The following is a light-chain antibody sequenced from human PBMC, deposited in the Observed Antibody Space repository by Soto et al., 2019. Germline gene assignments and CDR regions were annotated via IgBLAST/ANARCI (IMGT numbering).Light chain of an antibody. J-gene: IGKJ4*01. CDR3: QQYENWPLT. V-gene: IGKV3-15*01. CDR2: DAS. CDR1: QSVNNK. Sequence: EIVMTQSPATLSVPPGERATLSCRASQSVNNKLAWYQQKPGQAPRLLIFDASTGATGIPARFSGSGSGTEFTLTISSLQSEDFAVYHCQQYENWPLTFGGGTKVDIK.